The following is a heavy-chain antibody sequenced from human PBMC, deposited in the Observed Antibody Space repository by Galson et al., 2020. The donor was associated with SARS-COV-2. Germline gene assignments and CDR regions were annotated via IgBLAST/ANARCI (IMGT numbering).Heavy chain of an antibody. CDR2: IYHNGHT. CDR3: ARADTYSGTYSRAFDI. V-gene: IGHV4-4*02. Sequence: ASETLSLTCAVSGGSISSPNWWSWVRQSPGEGLEWIGEIYHNGHTDYNPSLKSRVTISVDKSKTPFSLRLTSVTAADTAIYYCARADTYSGTYSRAFDIWGQGTMVTVSA. D-gene: IGHD1-26*01. J-gene: IGHJ3*02. CDR1: GGSISSPNW.